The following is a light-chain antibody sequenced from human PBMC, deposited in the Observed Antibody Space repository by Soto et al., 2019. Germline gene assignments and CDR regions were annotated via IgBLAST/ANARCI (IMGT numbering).Light chain of an antibody. CDR2: DVS. CDR3: SSYTSNSTQV. V-gene: IGLV2-14*01. Sequence: QSVLTQPAYVSGSPGQSITISCTGTSSDVGGYNYVSWYQQHPGKAPKLMIYDVSNRPSGVSNRFSGSKSGNTASLTISGLQAEDEADYYCSSYTSNSTQVFGTGTKVTVL. CDR1: SSDVGGYNY. J-gene: IGLJ1*01.